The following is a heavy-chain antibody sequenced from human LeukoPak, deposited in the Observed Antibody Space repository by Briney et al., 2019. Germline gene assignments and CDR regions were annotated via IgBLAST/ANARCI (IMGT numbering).Heavy chain of an antibody. V-gene: IGHV4-59*01. D-gene: IGHD1-14*01. Sequence: SETLSLTCTVSGVSISTYSWSWIRQPPGKGLEWIGYISYSGSTSYNPSLRSRVTISVDTSKNQFSLKLSSVTAADTAVYYCAKGGPEASAGLSWFDPWGQGILVTVSS. CDR1: GVSISTYS. CDR2: ISYSGST. J-gene: IGHJ5*02. CDR3: AKGGPEASAGLSWFDP.